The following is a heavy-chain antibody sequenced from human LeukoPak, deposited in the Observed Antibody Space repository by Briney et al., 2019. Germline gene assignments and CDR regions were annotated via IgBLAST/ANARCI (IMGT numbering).Heavy chain of an antibody. J-gene: IGHJ4*02. D-gene: IGHD3-9*01. CDR1: GFTFSSYA. V-gene: IGHV3-23*01. Sequence: GGSLRLSCAASGFTFSSYAMSWVRQAPGKGLEWVSGVSGRGGSTYYTDSVKGRFTISRDNSNNTVYLQMNSLRADDTAVHYCAKAHDILTGYFDYWGQGTLVTVSS. CDR2: VSGRGGST. CDR3: AKAHDILTGYFDY.